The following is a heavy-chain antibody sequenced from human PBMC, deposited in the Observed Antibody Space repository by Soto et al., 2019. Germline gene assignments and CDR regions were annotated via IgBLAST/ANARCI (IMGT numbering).Heavy chain of an antibody. CDR2: ISGSGDNT. CDR3: AKGEYYDFWSGYYIDY. J-gene: IGHJ4*02. D-gene: IGHD3-3*01. V-gene: IGHV3-23*01. Sequence: GSLRLSCAASGFTFSSYAMSWVRQAPGKGLEWVSGISGSGDNTYYADSVKGRFTISRDNSKNMLYLQMNSLRAEDTAVYYCAKGEYYDFWSGYYIDYWGQGTLVTVSS. CDR1: GFTFSSYA.